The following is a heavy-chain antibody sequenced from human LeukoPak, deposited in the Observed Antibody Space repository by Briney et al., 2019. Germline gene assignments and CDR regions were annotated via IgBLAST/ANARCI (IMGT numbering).Heavy chain of an antibody. CDR1: GFNFNNYN. Sequence: GGSLRLSCVASGFNFNNYNMNWGRQAPGKGLEWVYYADSVKGRFTISRDNAKNSVYLQMDSLRAEDTAVYYCAREPSYTSSWYTSCDYWGQGTLVTVSS. V-gene: IGHV3-48*01. D-gene: IGHD6-13*01. CDR3: AREPSYTSSWYTSCDY. J-gene: IGHJ4*02.